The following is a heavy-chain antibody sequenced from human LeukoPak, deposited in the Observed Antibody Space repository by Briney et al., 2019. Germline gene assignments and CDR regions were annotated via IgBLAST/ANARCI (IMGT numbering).Heavy chain of an antibody. V-gene: IGHV3-48*03. CDR3: ARPSYSYGQVVAISFDI. J-gene: IGHJ3*02. CDR1: GFTFSSYE. CDR2: ISSSGSTI. Sequence: GGSLRLSCAASGFTFSSYEMNWVRQAPGKGLEWVSYISSSGSTIYYADSVKGRFTISRDNAKNSLYLQMNSLRAEDTAVYYCARPSYSYGQVVAISFDIWGQGTMVTVPS. D-gene: IGHD5-18*01.